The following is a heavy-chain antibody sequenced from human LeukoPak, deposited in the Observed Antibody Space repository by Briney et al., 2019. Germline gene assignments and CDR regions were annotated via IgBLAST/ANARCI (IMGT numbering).Heavy chain of an antibody. J-gene: IGHJ3*02. CDR3: ARVPVAFGAFDI. CDR2: ITHDGSDT. Sequence: GGSLRLSCAASGFTFTNYWMHWVRQTPEKGLVWVSRITHDGSDTSYADSVKGRFTISRDNARDTLYSQMNGLRAEDTAVYYCARVPVAFGAFDIWGQGTVVTVSS. V-gene: IGHV3-74*01. D-gene: IGHD2-21*01. CDR1: GFTFTNYW.